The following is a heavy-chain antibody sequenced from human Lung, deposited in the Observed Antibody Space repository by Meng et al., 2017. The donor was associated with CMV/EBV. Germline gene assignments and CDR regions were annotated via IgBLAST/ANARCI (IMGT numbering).Heavy chain of an antibody. V-gene: IGHV2-70*20. Sequence: GPTLVXPTQTLTLTCTFSGFSLSTSGMCVSWVRQPPGKALEWLALIDWDDDKYYSTSLKTRLTISKDTSKNQVVLTMTNMDPVDTATYYCARIPQAGSSWYPPYYYYYGMDVWGQGTXVTVSS. CDR2: IDWDDDK. J-gene: IGHJ6*02. CDR1: GFSLSTSGMC. D-gene: IGHD6-13*01. CDR3: ARIPQAGSSWYPPYYYYYGMDV.